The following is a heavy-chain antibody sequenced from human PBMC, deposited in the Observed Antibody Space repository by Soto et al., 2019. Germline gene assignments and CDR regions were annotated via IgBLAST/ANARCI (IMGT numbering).Heavy chain of an antibody. Sequence: SETLSLTCSVSGAFIIRSSFYWGWIRQPPGKGLEWIGAIYYSGITYYNPSLKSRVTVSVDTSKNQFSLKLTSVTAADTAVYCCARSPVVPASIAAWGQGTLVTVSS. CDR3: ARSPVVPASIAA. V-gene: IGHV4-39*01. CDR2: IYYSGIT. CDR1: GAFIIRSSFY. D-gene: IGHD2-2*02. J-gene: IGHJ5*02.